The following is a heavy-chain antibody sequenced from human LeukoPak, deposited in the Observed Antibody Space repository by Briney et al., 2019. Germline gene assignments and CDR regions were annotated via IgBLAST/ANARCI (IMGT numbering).Heavy chain of an antibody. J-gene: IGHJ6*03. CDR3: ARDFHSSYYMDG. CDR2: ILFVGSNQ. CDR1: GVRFSSYG. V-gene: IGHV3-30*02. Sequence: GGSLRLSCGQSGVRFSSYGMHWVRPAPGKGGGWGSFILFVGSNQYYADSVKGRFTISNDNSKATVYLQRNSLRTEDTAVYYCARDFHSSYYMDGWGKGTTVTAS. D-gene: IGHD2-21*01.